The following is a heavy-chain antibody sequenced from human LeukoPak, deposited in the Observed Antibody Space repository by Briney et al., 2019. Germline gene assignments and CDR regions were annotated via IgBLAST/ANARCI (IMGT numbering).Heavy chain of an antibody. J-gene: IGHJ4*02. Sequence: PGGSLRLSCAASGFTFSDHYMDWVRQAPGKGLEWVGRIRNKANSYTTEYAASVKGRFTISRDDSKNSLYLQMNSLRAEDTAVYYCARDLRFSDSSAKGFDYWGQGTLVTVSS. CDR1: GFTFSDHY. CDR2: IRNKANSYTT. D-gene: IGHD3-22*01. V-gene: IGHV3-72*01. CDR3: ARDLRFSDSSAKGFDY.